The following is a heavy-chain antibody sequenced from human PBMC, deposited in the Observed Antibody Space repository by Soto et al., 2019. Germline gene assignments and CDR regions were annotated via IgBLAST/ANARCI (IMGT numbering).Heavy chain of an antibody. D-gene: IGHD6-19*01. CDR1: GFTFNSYA. CDR2: ISYDGSNK. V-gene: IGHV3-30-3*01. Sequence: GGSLRLSCAASGFTFNSYAMHWVRQAPGKGLEWVAVISYDGSNKYYADSVKGRFTISRDNSKSTLYLQMNSLRAEDTAIYYCARASRRVAGIVLGYVIDYWGQGTMVTVSS. J-gene: IGHJ4*02. CDR3: ARASRRVAGIVLGYVIDY.